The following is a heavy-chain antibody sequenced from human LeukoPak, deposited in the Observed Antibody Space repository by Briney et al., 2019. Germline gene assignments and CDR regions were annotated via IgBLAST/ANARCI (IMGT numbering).Heavy chain of an antibody. J-gene: IGHJ4*02. Sequence: GGSLRLSCAASGFTFSSYAMHWVRQAPGKGLEWVAVISYDGSNKYYADSVKGRFTISRDNSKNTLYLQMNSLRAEDTAVYYCAKEGRIFGVVIVYYFDYWGQGTLVTVSS. CDR1: GFTFSSYA. CDR2: ISYDGSNK. D-gene: IGHD3-3*01. V-gene: IGHV3-30-3*01. CDR3: AKEGRIFGVVIVYYFDY.